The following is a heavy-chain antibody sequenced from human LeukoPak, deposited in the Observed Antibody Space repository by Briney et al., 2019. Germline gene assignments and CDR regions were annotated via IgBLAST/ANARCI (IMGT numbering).Heavy chain of an antibody. CDR2: IYTSGST. CDR1: GGSISSGSYY. CDR3: XXSRSRPLLPPLPKSQYYFDY. D-gene: IGHD2-21*01. J-gene: IGHJ4*02. V-gene: IGHV4-61*02. Sequence: SETLSLTCTVSGGSISSGSYYWSWIRQPAGKGLEWIGRIYTSGSTNYNPSLKSRVTISVDTSKNQFSLKLSSVTAADTALYXXXXSRSRPLLPPLPKSQYYFDYWGQGTLVTVSS.